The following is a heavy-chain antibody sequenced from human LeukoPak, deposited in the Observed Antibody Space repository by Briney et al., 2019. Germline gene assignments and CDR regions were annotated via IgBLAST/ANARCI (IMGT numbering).Heavy chain of an antibody. J-gene: IGHJ4*02. CDR1: GYTFIDYY. D-gene: IGHD6-19*01. CDR2: INPGSGAT. CDR3: ARDGGSGWNLDY. Sequence: ASVKVSCKASGYTFIDYYMHWVRQAPGQGLEWMGWINPGSGATKNAQKFQGRVTMTRDTSISTAYMDLSRLTSDDTAAYYCARDGGSGWNLDYWGQGTLVTVSS. V-gene: IGHV1-2*02.